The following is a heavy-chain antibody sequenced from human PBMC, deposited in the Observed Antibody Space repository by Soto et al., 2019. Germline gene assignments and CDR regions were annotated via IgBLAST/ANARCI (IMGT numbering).Heavy chain of an antibody. CDR1: GGTFSSYA. V-gene: IGHV1-69*01. J-gene: IGHJ6*02. CDR2: IIPIFGTA. D-gene: IGHD3-22*01. CDR3: ARDKVGYYDSSGYYRVSVPPDYYYGMDV. Sequence: QVQLVQSGAEVKKPGSSVKVSCKASGGTFSSYAISWVRQAPGQGLEWMGGIIPIFGTANYAQKFQGRVTITADESTSTAYMEHSSLRSEETAVYYCARDKVGYYDSSGYYRVSVPPDYYYGMDVWGQGTTVTVSS.